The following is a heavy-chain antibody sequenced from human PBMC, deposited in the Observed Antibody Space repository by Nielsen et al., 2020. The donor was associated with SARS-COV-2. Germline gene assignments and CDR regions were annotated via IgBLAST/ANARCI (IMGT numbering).Heavy chain of an antibody. CDR2: IIPIFGTA. CDR3: ARRRYFDF. J-gene: IGHJ4*02. CDR1: GGTFSSYA. Sequence: SVKVSCKASGGTFSSYAISWVRQAPGQGLEWMGGIIPIFGTANYAQKFQGRVTMTRDTSTSTVYMELRSLRSEDTAVYSCARRRYFDFWGQGTLVTVSS. V-gene: IGHV1-69*05.